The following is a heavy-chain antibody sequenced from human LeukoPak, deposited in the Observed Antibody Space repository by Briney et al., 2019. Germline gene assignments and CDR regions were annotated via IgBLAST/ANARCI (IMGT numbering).Heavy chain of an antibody. J-gene: IGHJ4*02. Sequence: GGSLRLSCAGSGFTFSHFWMSWVRQAPGKGLEWVAYIRKTGIETYYLDSVKGRFTITRDNNRNSLFLQMYSLRAEDTAVYFCARENGYCSGSDCYSYFDSWGQGTLVTVSS. CDR2: IRKTGIET. CDR3: ARENGYCSGSDCYSYFDS. D-gene: IGHD2-15*01. CDR1: GFTFSHFW. V-gene: IGHV3-7*01.